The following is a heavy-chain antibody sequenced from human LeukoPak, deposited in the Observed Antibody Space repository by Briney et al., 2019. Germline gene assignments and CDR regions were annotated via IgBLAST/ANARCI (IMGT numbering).Heavy chain of an antibody. D-gene: IGHD2-15*01. V-gene: IGHV3-23*01. CDR2: ISGSGGST. CDR3: AREAASSTYYYYGMDV. J-gene: IGHJ6*02. CDR1: GFTFSSYA. Sequence: GGSLRLSCAASGFTFSSYAMSWVRQAPGKGLEWVSAISGSGGSTYYADSVKGRFTISRDNSKNTLYLQMNSLRAEDTAVYYCAREAASSTYYYYGMDVWGRGTTATVSS.